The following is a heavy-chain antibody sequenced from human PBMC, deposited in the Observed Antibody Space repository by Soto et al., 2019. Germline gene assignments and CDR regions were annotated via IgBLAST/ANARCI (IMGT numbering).Heavy chain of an antibody. J-gene: IGHJ6*02. D-gene: IGHD3-3*01. V-gene: IGHV3-23*01. CDR3: AKVLNYDFWSGYDTSPHNYYYYGMDV. CDR2: ISGSGGST. Sequence: SMRVSCAAAGCNIVDHAGSWVSQNTGKGLEWVSAISGSGGSTYYADSVKGRFTISRDNSKNTLYLQMNSLRAEDTAVYYCAKVLNYDFWSGYDTSPHNYYYYGMDVWGQGTTVTVSS. CDR1: GCNIVDHA.